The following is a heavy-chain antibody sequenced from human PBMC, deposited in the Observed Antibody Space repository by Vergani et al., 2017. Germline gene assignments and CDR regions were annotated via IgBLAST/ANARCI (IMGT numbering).Heavy chain of an antibody. Sequence: QVQLVQSGAEVKKPGSSVKVSCKASGGTFSSYAISWVRQAPGQGLEWMGGIIPIFGTANYAQKFQGRVTITADESTSTAYMELSSLRSEDTAVYYCARAWAVPTYWGGDCYSPLEYYYGMDVWGQGTTVTVSS. V-gene: IGHV1-69*01. D-gene: IGHD2-21*02. CDR3: ARAWAVPTYWGGDCYSPLEYYYGMDV. CDR1: GGTFSSYA. CDR2: IIPIFGTA. J-gene: IGHJ6*02.